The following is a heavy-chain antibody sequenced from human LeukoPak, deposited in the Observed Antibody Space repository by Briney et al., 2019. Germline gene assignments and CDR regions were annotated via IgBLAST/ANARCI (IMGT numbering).Heavy chain of an antibody. CDR1: RCTFCIYS. Sequence: WGSLRHSCAASRCTFCIYSMNRVSEAPGKRREWFSYISSNSSSIYYADSVKGRFTISRDNAKNSLYLQMNRLRAEDTAVYYYAREGVMITFGGVIDDYWGQGTLVAVAS. CDR2: ISSNSSSI. CDR3: AREGVMITFGGVIDDY. V-gene: IGHV3-48*04. D-gene: IGHD3-16*02. J-gene: IGHJ4*02.